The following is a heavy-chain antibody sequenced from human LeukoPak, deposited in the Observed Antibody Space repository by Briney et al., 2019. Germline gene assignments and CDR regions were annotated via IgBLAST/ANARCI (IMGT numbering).Heavy chain of an antibody. D-gene: IGHD3-22*01. CDR1: GYSFTSYW. J-gene: IGHJ6*03. CDR2: IYPGDSGT. V-gene: IGHV5-51*01. CDR3: ARHARYYYDSSGYRYYYYYYMDV. Sequence: GESLKISCKGSGYSFTSYWIGWVRQMPGKGLEWMGIIYPGDSGTRYSPSFQGQVTISADKSISTAYLQWSSLKASDTAMYYCARHARYYYDSSGYRYYYYYYMDVWGKGTTVTVSS.